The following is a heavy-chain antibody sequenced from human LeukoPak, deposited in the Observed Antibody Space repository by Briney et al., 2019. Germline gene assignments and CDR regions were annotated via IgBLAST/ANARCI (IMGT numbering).Heavy chain of an antibody. CDR2: IYYSGST. J-gene: IGHJ6*03. CDR3: ARVVFRYFDRNYYYYYYMDV. Sequence: SETLSLTCTVSGGSISSSSYYWGWIRQPPGKGLEWIGSIYYSGSTYYNPSLKSRVTISVDTSKNQFSLKLGSVTAADAAVYYCARVVFRYFDRNYYYYYYMDVWGKGTTVTVSS. CDR1: GGSISSSSYY. D-gene: IGHD3-9*01. V-gene: IGHV4-39*07.